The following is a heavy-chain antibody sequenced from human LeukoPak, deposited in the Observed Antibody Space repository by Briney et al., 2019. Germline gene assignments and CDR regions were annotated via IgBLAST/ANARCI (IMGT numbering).Heavy chain of an antibody. CDR2: ISGSGLYI. J-gene: IGHJ4*02. Sequence: KPGGSLRLSCAASGFSFDKYSMNWVRQAPGRGPEWVSSISGSGLYIFYADSVKGRFTISRDNAKNSLYLQMNSLRAEDTSVYFCARGSYSSSWFEKYFLDSWGQGTLVTVSA. V-gene: IGHV3-21*01. CDR3: ARGSYSSSWFEKYFLDS. CDR1: GFSFDKYS. D-gene: IGHD6-13*01.